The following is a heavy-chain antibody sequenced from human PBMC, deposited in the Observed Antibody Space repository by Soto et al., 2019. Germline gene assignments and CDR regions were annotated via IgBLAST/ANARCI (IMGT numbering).Heavy chain of an antibody. Sequence: QMHLQQSGPALVKPSETLSLTCTVSAASVSRYYWTWIRQPPGKGLEWMGYVYSRGSTNYNPSLRSRVAISLDTSKNQFSLKLSSVTAADPAVYYCARVQWDLVGGWFDHWGQGTLVTVSS. CDR1: AASVSRYY. V-gene: IGHV4-59*02. CDR3: ARVQWDLVGGWFDH. D-gene: IGHD1-26*01. J-gene: IGHJ5*02. CDR2: VYSRGST.